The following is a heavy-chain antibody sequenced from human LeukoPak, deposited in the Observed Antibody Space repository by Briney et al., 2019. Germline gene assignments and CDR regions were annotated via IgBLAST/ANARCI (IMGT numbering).Heavy chain of an antibody. J-gene: IGHJ4*02. CDR2: IYHSGST. CDR3: ARGGVVKGGFDY. V-gene: IGHV4-30-2*01. Sequence: SQTLSLTCAVSGGSISSGGYSWSWIRQPPGKGLEWIGYIYHSGSTYYNPSLKSRVTISVDRSKNQFSLKLSSVTAADTAVYYCARGGVVKGGFDYWGQGTLVTVSS. CDR1: GGSISSGGYS. D-gene: IGHD3-3*01.